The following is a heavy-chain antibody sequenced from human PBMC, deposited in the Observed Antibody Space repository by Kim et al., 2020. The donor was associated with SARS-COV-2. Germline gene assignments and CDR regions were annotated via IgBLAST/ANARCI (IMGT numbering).Heavy chain of an antibody. Sequence: GGSLRLSCAASGFTFSSYAMSWVRQAPGKGLEWVSAISGSGGSTYYADSVKGRFTISRDNSKNTLYLQMNSLRAEDTAVYYCAKGLHIVVVTAMGAWGQGTLVTVSS. CDR2: ISGSGGST. CDR1: GFTFSSYA. CDR3: AKGLHIVVVTAMGA. D-gene: IGHD2-21*02. J-gene: IGHJ4*02. V-gene: IGHV3-23*01.